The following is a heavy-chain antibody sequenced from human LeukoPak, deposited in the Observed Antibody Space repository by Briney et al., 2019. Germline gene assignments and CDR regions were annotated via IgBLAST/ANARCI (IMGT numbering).Heavy chain of an antibody. CDR1: GYTFTSYD. CDR3: ARGVNQGVDY. Sequence: ASVKVSCKASGYTFTSYDTNWVRQASGQGLEWMGWMNTERGVTGYSQKFQGRVTMTRDTSITTAYMELSSLTSEDTAVYYCARGVNQGVDYWGQGTLVTVSS. D-gene: IGHD1-14*01. V-gene: IGHV1-8*01. J-gene: IGHJ4*02. CDR2: MNTERGVT.